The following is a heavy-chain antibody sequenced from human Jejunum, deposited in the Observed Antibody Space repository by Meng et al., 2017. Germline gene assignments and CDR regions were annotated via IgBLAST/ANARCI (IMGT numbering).Heavy chain of an antibody. CDR3: AKTGYCSGGRCSSGTSFDP. CDR1: GGAISNNNL. Sequence: GPGQVKPSGTMSLAVVVSGGAISNNNLWSGVRRPPGNGLEWMWEISEGGSTSHNPSLKNRVTISIDKSKSQFSLKLSSVTAADTAVYFCAKTGYCSGGRCSSGTSFDPWGQGTLVTVSS. CDR2: ISEGGST. V-gene: IGHV4-4*02. J-gene: IGHJ5*02. D-gene: IGHD2-15*01.